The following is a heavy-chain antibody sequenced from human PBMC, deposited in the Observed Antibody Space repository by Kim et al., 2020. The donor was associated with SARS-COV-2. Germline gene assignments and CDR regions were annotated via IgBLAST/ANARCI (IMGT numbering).Heavy chain of an antibody. CDR3: ARDRSRHSSSRSGMDV. J-gene: IGHJ6*02. V-gene: IGHV4-34*01. D-gene: IGHD6-13*01. Sequence: SETLSLTCAVYGGSFSGYYWSWIRQPPGKGLEWIGEINHSGSTNYNPSLKSRVTISVDTSKNQFSLKLSSVTAADTAVYYCARDRSRHSSSRSGMDVWGQGTTVTVSS. CDR2: INHSGST. CDR1: GGSFSGYY.